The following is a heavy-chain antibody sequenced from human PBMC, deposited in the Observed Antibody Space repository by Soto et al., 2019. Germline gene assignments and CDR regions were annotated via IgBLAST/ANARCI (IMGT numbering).Heavy chain of an antibody. D-gene: IGHD6-19*01. CDR2: INHSGST. CDR3: VRIVAGPFDY. J-gene: IGHJ4*02. CDR1: GGSFSGYY. V-gene: IGHV4-34*01. Sequence: QVQLQQWGAGLLKPSETLSLTCAVYGGSFSGYYWSWIRQPPGKGLEWIGEINHSGSTNYNPSLKSRVTISVDTSKNQFSLKLSSVTAADTAVYYCVRIVAGPFDYWGQGTLVTVSS.